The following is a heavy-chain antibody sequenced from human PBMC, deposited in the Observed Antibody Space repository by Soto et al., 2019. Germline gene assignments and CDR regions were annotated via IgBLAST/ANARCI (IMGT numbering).Heavy chain of an antibody. V-gene: IGHV3-48*02. D-gene: IGHD1-26*01. CDR3: ARDKKWAFDY. Sequence: SMNWVRQAPEKGLEWVSYISGSSKTIYYADSVKGRFTISRDNAKNSVYLQMNSLRDEYTAVYYCARDKKWAFDYWGHGALVTVSS. J-gene: IGHJ4*01. CDR1: S. CDR2: ISGSSKTI.